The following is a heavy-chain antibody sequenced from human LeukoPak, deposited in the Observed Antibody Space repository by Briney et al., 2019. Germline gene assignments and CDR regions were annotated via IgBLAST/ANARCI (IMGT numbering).Heavy chain of an antibody. CDR3: ARDPYNGAYSEGYYYYYMDV. Sequence: PGGSLRLSCVASGFTFDDYAMHWVRQTPGKGLEWISSITSSSSYTFYADSVKGRFTISRDNAKNSLYLQMNSLRVEDTAIYYCARDPYNGAYSEGYYYYYMDVWGKGTTVTVSS. J-gene: IGHJ6*03. CDR1: GFTFDDYA. V-gene: IGHV3-21*01. CDR2: ITSSSSYT. D-gene: IGHD1-1*01.